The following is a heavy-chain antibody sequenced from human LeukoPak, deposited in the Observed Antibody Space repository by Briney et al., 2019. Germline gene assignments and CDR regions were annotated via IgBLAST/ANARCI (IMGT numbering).Heavy chain of an antibody. V-gene: IGHV4-39*01. J-gene: IGHJ3*02. CDR3: ARRGIGYCSSTSCPNAFDI. CDR2: IYYSRST. CDR1: GSISSSNYY. Sequence: PSETLSLTCTGGSISSSNYYWGWIRQPPGKGLEWIGSIYYSRSTYYNPSLKSRLTISVDTSKNQFSLKLSSVTAADTAVYYCARRGIGYCSSTSCPNAFDIWGQGTMVTVSS. D-gene: IGHD2-2*01.